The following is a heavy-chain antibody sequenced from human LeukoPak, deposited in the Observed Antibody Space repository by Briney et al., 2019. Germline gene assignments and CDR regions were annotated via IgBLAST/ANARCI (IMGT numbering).Heavy chain of an antibody. CDR3: AKDWIPYNRVFDCFDF. CDR2: IGGGDT. J-gene: IGHJ4*02. D-gene: IGHD1-1*01. CDR1: GFTFSIHA. V-gene: IGHV3-23*01. Sequence: GGSLRFSCAGSGFTFSIHAMSWVRQAPGKGLEWFSTIGGGDTYYADSVKGRFTISRDDSQSTVHRQMNSLRAEDTAVYYCAKDWIPYNRVFDCFDFWGQGTLVTVSS.